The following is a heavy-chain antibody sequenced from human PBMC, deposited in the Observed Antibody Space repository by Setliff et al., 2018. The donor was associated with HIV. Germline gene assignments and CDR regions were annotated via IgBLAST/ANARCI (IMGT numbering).Heavy chain of an antibody. CDR1: GFTFTSYE. Sequence: GESLKISCAASGFTFTSYEMNWVRQAPGRGLQWVSYISGTGKTTYYGDSVRGRFTKSRDNARSSVFLEMTDLRVEDTAIYYCARAQAMLMDVPPFDSWGPGSLVTVSS. V-gene: IGHV3-48*03. CDR3: ARAQAMLMDVPPFDS. D-gene: IGHD2-8*01. CDR2: ISGTGKTT. J-gene: IGHJ4*02.